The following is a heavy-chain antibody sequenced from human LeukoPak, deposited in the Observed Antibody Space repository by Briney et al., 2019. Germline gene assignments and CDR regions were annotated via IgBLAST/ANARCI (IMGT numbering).Heavy chain of an antibody. V-gene: IGHV3-21*01. Sequence: GGSVTLSCSASGFTFNSYSMKWLGQAPGKGRVGVSSISSSSSFIEYASSVTGRITTPRDNAETSMYLQMNSLRSVDTAVNSCEGGDILAGYDYYFDSWGQGTLVTVYS. CDR1: GFTFNSYS. CDR3: EGGDILAGYDYYFDS. J-gene: IGHJ4*02. CDR2: ISSSSSFI. D-gene: IGHD3-9*01.